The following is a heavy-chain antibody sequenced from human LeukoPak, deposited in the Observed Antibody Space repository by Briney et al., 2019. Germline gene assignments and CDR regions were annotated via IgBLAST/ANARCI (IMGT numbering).Heavy chain of an antibody. CDR3: ARELVVAAQGALGY. CDR1: GYTFTNYD. Sequence: ASVKVSCKASGYTFTNYDINWVRQATGQGLEWVGWMNPNSGNTGYAQKFQGRVTMTRDTSISTVYMELNSLGSEDTAVYYCARELVVAAQGALGYWGQGTLVTVSS. V-gene: IGHV1-8*01. J-gene: IGHJ4*02. D-gene: IGHD2-15*01. CDR2: MNPNSGNT.